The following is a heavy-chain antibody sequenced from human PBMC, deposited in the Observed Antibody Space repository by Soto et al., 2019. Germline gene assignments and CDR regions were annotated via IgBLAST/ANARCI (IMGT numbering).Heavy chain of an antibody. Sequence: SETLSLTCTVSGGSISSYYWSWIRQPPGKGLEWIGYIYYSGSTNYNPSLKSRVTISVDTSKNQFSLKLSSVTAADTAVYYCARHSPQGAKFGGFQHWGQDTLVTVSS. J-gene: IGHJ1*01. V-gene: IGHV4-59*08. D-gene: IGHD3-16*01. CDR3: ARHSPQGAKFGGFQH. CDR2: IYYSGST. CDR1: GGSISSYY.